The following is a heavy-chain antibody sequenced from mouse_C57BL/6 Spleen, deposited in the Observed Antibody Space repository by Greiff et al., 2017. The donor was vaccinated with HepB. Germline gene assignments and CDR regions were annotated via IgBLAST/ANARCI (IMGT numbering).Heavy chain of an antibody. D-gene: IGHD4-1*01. V-gene: IGHV5-4*01. CDR3: ARARLTGTEAWFAY. J-gene: IGHJ3*01. CDR2: ISDGGSYT. CDR1: GFTFSSYA. Sequence: EVQRVESGGGLVKPGGSLKLSCAASGFTFSSYAMSWVRQTPEKRLEWVATISDGGSYTYYPDNVKGRFTISRDNAKTNLYLQMSHLKSEDTAMYYCARARLTGTEAWFAYWGQGTLVTVSA.